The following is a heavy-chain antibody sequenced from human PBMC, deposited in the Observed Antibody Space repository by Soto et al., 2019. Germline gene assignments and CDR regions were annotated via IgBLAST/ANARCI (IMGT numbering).Heavy chain of an antibody. J-gene: IGHJ4*02. CDR3: ARDSGYSYGPFDY. V-gene: IGHV3-48*01. CDR2: ISSSSSTI. Sequence: PGGSLRLSCAASGFTFSSYSMNWVCQAPGKGLEWVSYISSSSSTIYYADSVKGRFTISRDNAKNSLYLQMNSLRAEDTAVYYCARDSGYSYGPFDYWGQGTLVTVSS. CDR1: GFTFSSYS. D-gene: IGHD5-18*01.